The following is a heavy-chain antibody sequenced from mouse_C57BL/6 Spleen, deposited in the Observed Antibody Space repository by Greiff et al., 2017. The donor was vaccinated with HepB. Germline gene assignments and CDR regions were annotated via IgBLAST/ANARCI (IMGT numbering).Heavy chain of an antibody. D-gene: IGHD2-4*01. CDR2: IDPEDGET. J-gene: IGHJ2*01. CDR3: AGDYDEIYFDY. V-gene: IGHV14-2*01. Sequence: VHVKQSGAELVKPGASVKLSCTASGFNIKDYYMHWVKQRTEQGLEWIGRIDPEDGETKYAPKFQGKATITADTSSNTAYLQLSSLTSEDTAVYYCAGDYDEIYFDYWGQGTTLTVSS. CDR1: GFNIKDYY.